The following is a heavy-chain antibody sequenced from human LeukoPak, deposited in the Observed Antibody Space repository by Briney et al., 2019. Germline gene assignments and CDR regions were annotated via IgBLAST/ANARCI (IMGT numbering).Heavy chain of an antibody. Sequence: ASVKVSCKVSGYTLTELSMHWVRQAPGKGLEWMGGFDPEDGETIYAQKFQGRVTMTEDTSTDTAYMELSSLRSKDTAVYYCATDPFVDTAMGILKRWGQGTLVTVSS. J-gene: IGHJ4*02. CDR1: GYTLTELS. CDR2: FDPEDGET. V-gene: IGHV1-24*01. D-gene: IGHD5-18*01. CDR3: ATDPFVDTAMGILKR.